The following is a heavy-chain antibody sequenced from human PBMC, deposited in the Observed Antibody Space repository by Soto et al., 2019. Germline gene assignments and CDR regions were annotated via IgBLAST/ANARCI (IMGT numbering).Heavy chain of an antibody. J-gene: IGHJ3*02. D-gene: IGHD1-26*01. CDR2: IRSKSNNYAT. V-gene: IGHV3-73*01. CDR3: TRIYSDALDI. Sequence: SGGSLRLSCAASGGPFSGSAMHWVRQASGKGLEWVGRIRSKSNNYATAYAASVKGRFTISRDDSKKMAYLQLNSLKTEDTAIYYCTRIYSDALDIWGQGTMVTVSS. CDR1: GGPFSGSA.